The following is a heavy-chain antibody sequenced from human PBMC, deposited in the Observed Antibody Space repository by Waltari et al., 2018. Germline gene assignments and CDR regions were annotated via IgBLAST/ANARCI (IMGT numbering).Heavy chain of an antibody. V-gene: IGHV1-69*01. CDR1: GATFTAHA. Sequence: QVQLVQSGAEVKKPGSSVKVSCKVSGATFTAHAVSGVRQAPGQGLEWMGGVIPVLGAPKYSPKFQDRVTITADASSTTAYLELSNLRSEDTAKYYCARKAGSCSGDACWALDYWGQGTLVTVSS. D-gene: IGHD2-15*01. CDR3: ARKAGSCSGDACWALDY. CDR2: VIPVLGAP. J-gene: IGHJ4*02.